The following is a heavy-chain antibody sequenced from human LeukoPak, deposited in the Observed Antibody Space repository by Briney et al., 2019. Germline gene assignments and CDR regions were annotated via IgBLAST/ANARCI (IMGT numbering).Heavy chain of an antibody. Sequence: SETLSLTCTVSGGSISSGSYHWSWIRQPAGKGLEWIGRIYTSGSTNYNPSLKSRVTISVTTSKNQFSLKLSSVTAADTAVYYCAWQGTYDNSGDDAFDIWGQGTMVTVSS. V-gene: IGHV4-61*02. D-gene: IGHD3-22*01. CDR3: AWQGTYDNSGDDAFDI. J-gene: IGHJ3*02. CDR1: GGSISSGSYH. CDR2: IYTSGST.